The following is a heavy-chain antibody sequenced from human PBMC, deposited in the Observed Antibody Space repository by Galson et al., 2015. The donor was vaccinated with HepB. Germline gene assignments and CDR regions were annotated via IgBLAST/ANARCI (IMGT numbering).Heavy chain of an antibody. Sequence: SLRLSCAASGFTFSDYYMSWIRQAPGKGLEWVSYISSSSSYTNYADSVKGRLTISRDNAKNSLYLQMNSLRAEDTAVYYCASPLPSFVGAFDIWGQGTMVTVSS. CDR1: GFTFSDYY. CDR2: ISSSSSYT. D-gene: IGHD2-2*01. J-gene: IGHJ3*02. CDR3: ASPLPSFVGAFDI. V-gene: IGHV3-11*06.